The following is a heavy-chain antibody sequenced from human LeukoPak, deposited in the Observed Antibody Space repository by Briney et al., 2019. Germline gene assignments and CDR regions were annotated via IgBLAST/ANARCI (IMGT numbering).Heavy chain of an antibody. J-gene: IGHJ3*02. D-gene: IGHD6-19*01. Sequence: GGSLRLSCAASGFTFSSYWMSWVRQTPGKGLEWVSNINQDGSEKYYVDSVKGRFTISRDNSKNTLYLQMNSLRAEDTAVYYCAKDIRSRIAVAGRVAFDIWGQGTMVTVSS. CDR3: AKDIRSRIAVAGRVAFDI. CDR1: GFTFSSYW. V-gene: IGHV3-7*03. CDR2: INQDGSEK.